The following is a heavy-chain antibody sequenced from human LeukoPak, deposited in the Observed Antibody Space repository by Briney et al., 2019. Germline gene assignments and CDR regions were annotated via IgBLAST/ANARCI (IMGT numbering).Heavy chain of an antibody. CDR1: GFTFSSYG. CDR2: ISYGGDNK. D-gene: IGHD4-17*01. CDR3: AKSGTVTTTFYGMDV. V-gene: IGHV3-30-3*02. Sequence: GGSLGLSCAASGFTFSSYGMHWVRQAPGKGLEWVAVISYGGDNKYYADSVKGRFTISRDNSKNSLFLQMNSLRAEDTAVYYCAKSGTVTTTFYGMDVWGQGTTVTVSS. J-gene: IGHJ6*02.